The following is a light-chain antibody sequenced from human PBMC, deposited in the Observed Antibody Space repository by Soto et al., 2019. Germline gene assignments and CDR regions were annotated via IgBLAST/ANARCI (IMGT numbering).Light chain of an antibody. CDR2: DVS. J-gene: IGLJ1*01. CDR3: SSYTNTITYV. V-gene: IGLV2-14*03. CDR1: SNDVGNHNY. Sequence: QSALTQPASVSGSPGQSITISCTGTSNDVGNHNYVSWYQHFSGKAPKLVIYDVSYRPSGVSNRFSGSKSGNTASLTISGLQTEDEADYYCSSYTNTITYVFGTGTKSPS.